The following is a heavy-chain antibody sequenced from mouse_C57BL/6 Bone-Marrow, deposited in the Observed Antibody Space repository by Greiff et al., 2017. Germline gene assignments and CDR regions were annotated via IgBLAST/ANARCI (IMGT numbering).Heavy chain of an antibody. CDR2: INPNNGGT. V-gene: IGHV1-26*01. CDR3: ARWGLRRGWFAY. D-gene: IGHD2-2*01. J-gene: IGHJ3*01. CDR1: GYTFTDYY. Sequence: EVQLQQSGPELVKPGASVKISCKASGYTFTDYYMNWVKQSHGKSLEWIGDINPNNGGTSYNQKFKGKATLTVDKSSSTAYMELRSLTSEDSAVYYCARWGLRRGWFAYWGQGTLVTVSA.